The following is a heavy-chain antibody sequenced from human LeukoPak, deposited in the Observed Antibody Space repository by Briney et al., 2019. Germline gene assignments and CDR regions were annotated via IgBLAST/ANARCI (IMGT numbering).Heavy chain of an antibody. D-gene: IGHD1-26*01. Sequence: GGSLRLSCAASGFTFSSYAMHWVRQAPGKGLEWVAVISYDGSNKYYADSVKGRFTISRDNSKNTLYLQMNSLRAEDTAVYYCATGPMGHFDYWGQGTLVTVSS. CDR1: GFTFSSYA. V-gene: IGHV3-30*04. CDR3: ATGPMGHFDY. CDR2: ISYDGSNK. J-gene: IGHJ4*02.